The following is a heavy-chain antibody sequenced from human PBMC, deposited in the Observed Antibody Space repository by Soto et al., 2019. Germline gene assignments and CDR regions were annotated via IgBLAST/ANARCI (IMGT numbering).Heavy chain of an antibody. J-gene: IGHJ4*02. CDR3: ARVFISRSGMVRGVIIVFDY. Sequence: ASVKVSCKASGYTFTSYAMHWVRQAPGQRLEWMGWINAGNGNTKYSQKFQGRVTITRDTSASTAYMELSSLRSEDTAVYYCARVFISRSGMVRGVIIVFDYWGQGTLVTVSS. CDR1: GYTFTSYA. D-gene: IGHD3-10*01. CDR2: INAGNGNT. V-gene: IGHV1-3*01.